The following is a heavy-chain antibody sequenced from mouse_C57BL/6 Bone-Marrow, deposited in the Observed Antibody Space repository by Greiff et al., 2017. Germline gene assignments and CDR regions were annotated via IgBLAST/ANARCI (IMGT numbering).Heavy chain of an antibody. V-gene: IGHV1-81*01. J-gene: IGHJ2*01. D-gene: IGHD1-1*01. Sequence: QVQLQQSGAELARPGASVKLSCKASGYTFTSYGISWVKQRTGQGLEWIGEIYPRSGNTYYNEKFKGKATLTADKSSSTAYMELRSLTSEDSAVYFCARSGFTTVVATNCWGQGTTLTVSS. CDR2: IYPRSGNT. CDR1: GYTFTSYG. CDR3: ARSGFTTVVATNC.